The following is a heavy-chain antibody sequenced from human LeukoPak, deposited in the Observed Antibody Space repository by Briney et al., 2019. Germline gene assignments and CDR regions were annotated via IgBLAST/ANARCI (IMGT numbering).Heavy chain of an antibody. Sequence: GASVKVSCKASGYTFTGYYMHWVRQAPGQGLEWMGRINPNSGGTNYAQKFQGRVTMTRDTSISTAYMELSRLRSDDTAVYYCAKDPYYYDSSGYYYPTFFDYWGQGTLVTVSS. D-gene: IGHD3-22*01. V-gene: IGHV1-2*06. CDR2: INPNSGGT. J-gene: IGHJ4*02. CDR3: AKDPYYYDSSGYYYPTFFDY. CDR1: GYTFTGYY.